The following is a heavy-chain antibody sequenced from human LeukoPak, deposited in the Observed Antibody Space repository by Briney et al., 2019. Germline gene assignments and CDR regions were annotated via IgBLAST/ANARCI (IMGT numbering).Heavy chain of an antibody. Sequence: TGGSLRLSCAASGFTFSNYAMYWVRQPPGKGLEWVSTIDASGGATYYADSVEGRFTISRDNSKNTFYLQMNSLRAEDTAVYFCAKGSGSGWYGWFAPWGQGTLVTVSS. CDR1: GFTFSNYA. CDR3: AKGSGSGWYGWFAP. D-gene: IGHD6-19*01. J-gene: IGHJ5*02. CDR2: IDASGGAT. V-gene: IGHV3-23*01.